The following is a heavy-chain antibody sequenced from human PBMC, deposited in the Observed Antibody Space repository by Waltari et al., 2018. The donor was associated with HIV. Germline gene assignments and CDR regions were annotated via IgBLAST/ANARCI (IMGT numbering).Heavy chain of an antibody. J-gene: IGHJ4*02. CDR3: AKEPDFSGSGSYLRN. CDR1: GYTFTDFH. CDR2: CNCRTGAT. Sequence: QVLLVQSGAEVKKPGASVTVSCQASGYTFTDFHLHWVRQAPGQGPEWMEWCNCRTGATRDLDKFQGRVTMTRDTSLKTAYIEISGLTSDDTAVYYCAKEPDFSGSGSYLRNWGQGTLVTVSS. D-gene: IGHD3-10*01. V-gene: IGHV1-2*02.